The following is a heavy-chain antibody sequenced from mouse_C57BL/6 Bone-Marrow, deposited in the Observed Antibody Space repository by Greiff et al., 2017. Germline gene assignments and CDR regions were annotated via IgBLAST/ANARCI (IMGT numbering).Heavy chain of an antibody. V-gene: IGHV5-17*01. CDR1: GFTFSDYG. Sequence: DVMLVESGGGLVKPGGSLKLSCAASGFTFSDYGMHWVRQAPEKGLEWVAYISSGSSTIYYADTVKGRFTISRDNAKNTLFLQMTSLRSEDTAMYYCARLPFITTVVATDWFAYWGQGTLVTVSA. CDR2: ISSGSSTI. J-gene: IGHJ3*01. D-gene: IGHD1-1*01. CDR3: ARLPFITTVVATDWFAY.